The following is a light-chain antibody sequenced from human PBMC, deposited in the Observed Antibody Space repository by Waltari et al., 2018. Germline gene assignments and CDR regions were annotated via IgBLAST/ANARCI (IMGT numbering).Light chain of an antibody. CDR1: HSLPYSDGNIY. CDR2: KVS. V-gene: IGKV2-30*01. Sequence: EVVMTQSPVSLPVTLGQPASIPCKSNHSLPYSDGNIYLTWLQQRPGQSPRRLIYKVSNRDSEVPDRFSATGSATDFTLKISRVEADDIGIYYCMQVSQWPHTFGPGTKLEI. CDR3: MQVSQWPHT. J-gene: IGKJ2*01.